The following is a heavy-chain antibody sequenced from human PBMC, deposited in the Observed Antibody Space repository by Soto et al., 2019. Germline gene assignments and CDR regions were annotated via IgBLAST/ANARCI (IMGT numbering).Heavy chain of an antibody. Sequence: ASVKVSCKASGYTFTSYGISRVRQAPGQGPEWMGWISAYNGNTNYAQKFQGRVTITADKSTSTAYMELSSLRSEDTAVYYCARVYCSGGSCYGIDYWGQGTLVTVSS. CDR1: GYTFTSYG. CDR2: ISAYNGNT. J-gene: IGHJ4*02. CDR3: ARVYCSGGSCYGIDY. D-gene: IGHD2-15*01. V-gene: IGHV1-18*01.